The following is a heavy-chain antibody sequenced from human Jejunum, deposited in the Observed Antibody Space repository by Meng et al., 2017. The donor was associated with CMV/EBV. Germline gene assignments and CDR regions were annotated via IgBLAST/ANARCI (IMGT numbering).Heavy chain of an antibody. Sequence: VPLVESGGGVGQAGESLRLSCEASGISFSISGMHWVRQAPGKGLEWVAFIRNDGSNKYYADSVTGRFTISRDNSKNTVYLQMNSLTTEDTAVYYCAKDKGVTTLDYWGQGTLVTVSS. CDR1: GISFSISG. J-gene: IGHJ4*02. CDR3: AKDKGVTTLDY. CDR2: IRNDGSNK. D-gene: IGHD1/OR15-1a*01. V-gene: IGHV3-30*02.